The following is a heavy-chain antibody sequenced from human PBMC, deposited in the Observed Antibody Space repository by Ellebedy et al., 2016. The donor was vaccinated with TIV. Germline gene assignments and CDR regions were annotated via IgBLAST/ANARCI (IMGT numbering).Heavy chain of an antibody. CDR2: IYYSGST. Sequence: SETLSLTCTVSGGSISSYYWSWIRQPPGKGLEWIGCIYYSGSTNYNPSLKSRVTISVDTSKNQFSLKLSSVTAADTAVYYCARGEWWSLPEAFDIWGQGTMVTVSS. CDR1: GGSISSYY. V-gene: IGHV4-59*01. D-gene: IGHD2-15*01. J-gene: IGHJ3*02. CDR3: ARGEWWSLPEAFDI.